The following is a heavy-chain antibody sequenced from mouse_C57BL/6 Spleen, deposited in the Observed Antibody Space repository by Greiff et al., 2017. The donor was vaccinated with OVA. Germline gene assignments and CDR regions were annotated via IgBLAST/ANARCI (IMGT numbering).Heavy chain of an antibody. V-gene: IGHV1-81*01. CDR2: IYPRGGNT. Sequence: QVQLQQSGAELARPGASVKLSCKPSGSTFPSYGISWVKQRTGQGLEWIGEIYPRGGNTYYNEKFKGKATLTADKSSSTAYMELRSLTSEDSAVYFCAKLITTVGYFDVWGTGTTVTVSS. CDR1: GSTFPSYG. J-gene: IGHJ1*03. D-gene: IGHD1-1*01. CDR3: AKLITTVGYFDV.